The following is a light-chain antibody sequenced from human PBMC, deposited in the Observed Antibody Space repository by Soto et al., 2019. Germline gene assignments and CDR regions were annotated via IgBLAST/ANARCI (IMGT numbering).Light chain of an antibody. CDR3: QQYGSSGT. V-gene: IGKV3-20*01. J-gene: IGKJ1*01. CDR1: QSVSNNY. Sequence: NVLTQSPVTLSLSPCEIATLSCSASQSVSNNYLAWYQQKPGQAPRLLIYGASNRATGIPDRFSGSGSGTDFTLTISRLEPEDFAVYYCQQYGSSGTFGQGTKVDIK. CDR2: GAS.